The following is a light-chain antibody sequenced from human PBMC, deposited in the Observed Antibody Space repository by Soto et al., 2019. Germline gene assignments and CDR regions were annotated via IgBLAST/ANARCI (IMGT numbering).Light chain of an antibody. CDR3: CAYTISSTV. Sequence: QSALTQPASVSGSPGQSITISCTGTSSDVGSYNYVSWYQQHPGKAPKLMIYEVSNRPSGVSNRFSGSKSGNTASLTISGLQAEDEANFYCCAYTISSTVFGGGTKLTVL. J-gene: IGLJ3*02. V-gene: IGLV2-14*01. CDR1: SSDVGSYNY. CDR2: EVS.